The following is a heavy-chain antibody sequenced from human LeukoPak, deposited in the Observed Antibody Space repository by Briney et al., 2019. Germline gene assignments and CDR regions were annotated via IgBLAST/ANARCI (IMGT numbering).Heavy chain of an antibody. Sequence: GGSLRLSCAASGFTFSNYGMHWVRQAPGKGLEWVAFVRYDETTKFYADSVKGRVIISRDNSKTTLYLQMNSLRAEDTAVYYCAREWRERGFDIRGQGTLATVSS. D-gene: IGHD5-12*01. V-gene: IGHV3-30*02. J-gene: IGHJ4*02. CDR2: VRYDETTK. CDR3: AREWRERGFDI. CDR1: GFTFSNYG.